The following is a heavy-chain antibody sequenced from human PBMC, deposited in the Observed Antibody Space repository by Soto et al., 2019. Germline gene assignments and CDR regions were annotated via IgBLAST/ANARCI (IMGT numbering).Heavy chain of an antibody. CDR2: ISGSGGST. V-gene: IGHV3-23*01. D-gene: IGHD6-13*01. CDR3: VKAGIAAAGQDY. Sequence: LSLSCAASGFTFSSYAMSWVRQAPGKGLEWVSAISGSGGSTYYADSVKGRFTISRDNSKNTLYLQMNSLRAEDTAVYYCVKAGIAAAGQDYWGQGTLVTVSS. CDR1: GFTFSSYA. J-gene: IGHJ4*02.